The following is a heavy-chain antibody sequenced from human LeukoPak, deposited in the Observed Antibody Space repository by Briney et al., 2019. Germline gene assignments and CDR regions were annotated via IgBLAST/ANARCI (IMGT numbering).Heavy chain of an antibody. CDR2: IKQDGSEK. D-gene: IGHD1-26*01. Sequence: GGSLRLSCAASGFTFTTYWMTWVRQAPGKGLEWVANIKQDGSEKHYVDSVKGRFTISRDNAKNSLYLQMNSLRAEDTVIYYCARDNSGSYYYNWGQGTLVTVSS. CDR1: GFTFTTYW. V-gene: IGHV3-7*01. J-gene: IGHJ4*02. CDR3: ARDNSGSYYYN.